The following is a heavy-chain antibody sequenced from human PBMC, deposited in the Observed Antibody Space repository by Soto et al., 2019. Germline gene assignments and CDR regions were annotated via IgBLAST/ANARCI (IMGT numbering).Heavy chain of an antibody. CDR1: GYTFTSNS. CDR3: ARDPPRAYYYYYGMDV. Sequence: SVKVSCKASGYTFTSNSIGWVRQAPGQGLEWMGWINVYNGNTNYAQKFQGRVTMTRDTSISTAYMELSRLRSDDTAVYYCARDPPRAYYYYYGMDVWGQGTTVTVSS. D-gene: IGHD2-21*01. V-gene: IGHV1-18*04. J-gene: IGHJ6*02. CDR2: INVYNGNT.